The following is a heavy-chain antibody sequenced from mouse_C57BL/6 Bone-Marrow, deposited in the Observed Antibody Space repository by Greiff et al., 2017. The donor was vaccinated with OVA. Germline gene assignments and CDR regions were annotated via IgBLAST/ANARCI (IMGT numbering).Heavy chain of an antibody. Sequence: EVKLVESGEGLVKPGGSLKLSCAASGFTFSSYAMSWVRQTPEKRLEWVAYISSGGDYIYYADTVKGRFTISRDNARNTLYLQMSSLKSEDTAMYYCTRAYYSNYVYAMDYWGQGTSVTVSS. CDR2: ISSGGDYI. V-gene: IGHV5-9-1*02. CDR1: GFTFSSYA. D-gene: IGHD2-5*01. J-gene: IGHJ4*01. CDR3: TRAYYSNYVYAMDY.